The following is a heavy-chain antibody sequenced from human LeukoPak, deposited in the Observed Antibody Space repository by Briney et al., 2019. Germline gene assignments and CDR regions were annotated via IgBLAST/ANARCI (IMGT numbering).Heavy chain of an antibody. J-gene: IGHJ5*01. CDR3: ARGYRSTTHCHFDS. D-gene: IGHD2-2*01. Sequence: PSETLSLTCSVSGQSTTTYRWSWIRQSAAKGLEWMGRIDEDGSTTYSPSHRSRVTVSADTSKNQVSLKLKFVTAADTAVYFCARGYRSTTHCHFDSWGRGTLVTVSS. V-gene: IGHV4-4*07. CDR1: GQSTTTYR. CDR2: IDEDGST.